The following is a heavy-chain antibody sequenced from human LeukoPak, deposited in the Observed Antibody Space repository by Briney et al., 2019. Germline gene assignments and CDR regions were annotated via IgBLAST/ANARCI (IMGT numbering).Heavy chain of an antibody. V-gene: IGHV3-30-3*01. D-gene: IGHD3-16*01. Sequence: PGGSLRLSCAASGLTFSSYAMHWIRQAPGKGLELVAVISYDGSDKYYADSVKGRVTISRDNSKSTLYLQMNSLRPEDTAVYYCARGLGGLTYTDIWGQGTTVTVSS. J-gene: IGHJ3*02. CDR1: GLTFSSYA. CDR3: ARGLGGLTYTDI. CDR2: ISYDGSDK.